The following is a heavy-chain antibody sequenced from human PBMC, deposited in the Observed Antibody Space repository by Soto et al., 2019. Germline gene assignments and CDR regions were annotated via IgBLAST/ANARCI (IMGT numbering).Heavy chain of an antibody. Sequence: PGGSLRLSCAASGFTFSSYAMSWVRQAPGKGLEWVSAISGSGGSTYYADSVKGRFTISRDNSKNTLDLQMNSLRAEDTAVYYCAKDLPEDYVWGSSRFLCGMDVWGQGTTVTVSS. CDR1: GFTFSSYA. V-gene: IGHV3-23*01. CDR3: AKDLPEDYVWGSSRFLCGMDV. J-gene: IGHJ6*02. D-gene: IGHD3-16*02. CDR2: ISGSGGST.